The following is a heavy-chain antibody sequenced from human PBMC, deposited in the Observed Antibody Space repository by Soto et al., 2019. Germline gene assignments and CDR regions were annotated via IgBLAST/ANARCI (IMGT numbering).Heavy chain of an antibody. V-gene: IGHV3-48*02. CDR3: ARDYSSVWYFDY. Sequence: GSLRLSCAASGFTFSSYSMNWVRQAAGKVLEWVSYIMSSSTTMYDTDSVKGRFTIARDNAKNSLYLQMNSLRDEATAVYYCARDYSSVWYFDYWGQGTLVTVSS. D-gene: IGHD6-25*01. CDR1: GFTFSSYS. J-gene: IGHJ4*02. CDR2: IMSSSTTM.